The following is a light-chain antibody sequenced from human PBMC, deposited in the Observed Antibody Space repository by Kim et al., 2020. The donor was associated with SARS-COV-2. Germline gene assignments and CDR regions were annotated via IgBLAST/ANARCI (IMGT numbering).Light chain of an antibody. CDR3: QVWDSSDSSYVV. Sequence: PGETARITCGGENIGPNHVPWYRQKPGQTPVLVIYYNSDRPSGIPERFSGSNSGTTATLTISRVEAGDEADYYCQVWDSSDSSYVVFGGGTQLTVL. V-gene: IGLV3-21*01. J-gene: IGLJ2*01. CDR1: NIGPNH. CDR2: YNS.